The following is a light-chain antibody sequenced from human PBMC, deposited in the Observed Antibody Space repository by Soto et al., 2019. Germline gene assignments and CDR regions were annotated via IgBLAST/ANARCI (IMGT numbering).Light chain of an antibody. CDR1: QSVSSSY. V-gene: IGKV3-20*01. Sequence: EIVFTQSPGTLSLSPGERATLSCRASQSVSSSYLAWYQQKPGQAPRLLIYAASTRDTGIQDRFSGSGSGTEFSLTISRLEPEDFAVYYCQQYDTLTRTFGQGTKVDIK. J-gene: IGKJ1*01. CDR2: AAS. CDR3: QQYDTLTRT.